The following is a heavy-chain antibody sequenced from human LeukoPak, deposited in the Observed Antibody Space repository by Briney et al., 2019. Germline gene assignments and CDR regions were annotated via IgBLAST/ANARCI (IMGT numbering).Heavy chain of an antibody. CDR2: ISGSGGST. J-gene: IGHJ4*02. Sequence: PGGSLRLSCAASGFTSSFYGMSWVRQAPGKGLEWVSGISGSGGSTYYADSVKGRFTTSRDNSKNTLHLQMNNLRAEDTAVYYCESHNYGKAYFDYWGQGSLVTVSS. V-gene: IGHV3-23*01. D-gene: IGHD5-18*01. CDR3: ESHNYGKAYFDY. CDR1: GFTSSFYG.